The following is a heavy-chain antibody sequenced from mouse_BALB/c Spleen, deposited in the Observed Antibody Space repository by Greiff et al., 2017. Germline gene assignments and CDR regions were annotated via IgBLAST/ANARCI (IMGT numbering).Heavy chain of an antibody. Sequence: VKLMESGPGLVAPSQSLSITCTVSGFSLTSYGVHWVRQPPGKGLEWLGVIWAGGSTNYNSALMSRLSISKDNSKSQVFLKMNSRQTDDTAMYYCARGTPFAYWGQGTLVTVSA. CDR1: GFSLTSYG. CDR2: IWAGGST. J-gene: IGHJ3*01. V-gene: IGHV2-9*02. CDR3: ARGTPFAY.